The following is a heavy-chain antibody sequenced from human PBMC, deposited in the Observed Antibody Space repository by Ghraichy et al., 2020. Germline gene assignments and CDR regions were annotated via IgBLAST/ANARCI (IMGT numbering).Heavy chain of an antibody. J-gene: IGHJ4*02. D-gene: IGHD6-13*01. CDR1: GDSISSGSHH. V-gene: IGHV4-61*02. CDR2: IYTTGST. Sequence: TLSLTCIVSGDSISSGSHHWSWIRQPAGRELEWIGRIYTTGSTTYNPSLKSRVTMSVDTSTNQFSLKLSSVTAADTAVYYCARDSRPRAAAGKSYYFDYWGQGALVTVSS. CDR3: ARDSRPRAAAGKSYYFDY.